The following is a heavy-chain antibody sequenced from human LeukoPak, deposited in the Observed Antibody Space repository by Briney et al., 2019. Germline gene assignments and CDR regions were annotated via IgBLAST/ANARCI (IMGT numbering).Heavy chain of an antibody. CDR3: AKYGGELYDFWSGYYEYYFDY. Sequence: SCKASGYTFTGYYMHWVRQAPGKGLEWVAVISYDGSNKYYADSVKGRFTISRDNSKNTLYLQMNSLRAEDTAVYYCAKYGGELYDFWSGYYEYYFDYWGQGTLVTVSS. D-gene: IGHD3-3*01. V-gene: IGHV3-30*18. CDR2: ISYDGSNK. J-gene: IGHJ4*02. CDR1: GYTFTGYY.